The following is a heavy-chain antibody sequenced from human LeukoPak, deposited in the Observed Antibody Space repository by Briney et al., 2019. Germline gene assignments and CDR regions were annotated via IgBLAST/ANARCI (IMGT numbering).Heavy chain of an antibody. CDR3: ARTKVVADNWFDP. J-gene: IGHJ5*02. Sequence: ASVKVSCKASGYTFTSYGISWVRQAPGQGLEWMGWISAYNGNTNYAQKLQGRVTMTRDTSTSTVYMELSSLRSEDTAVYYCARTKVVADNWFDPWGQGTLVTVSS. V-gene: IGHV1-18*01. D-gene: IGHD2-15*01. CDR1: GYTFTSYG. CDR2: ISAYNGNT.